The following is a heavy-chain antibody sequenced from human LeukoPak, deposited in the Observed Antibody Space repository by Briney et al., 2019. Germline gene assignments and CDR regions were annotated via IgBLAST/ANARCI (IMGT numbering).Heavy chain of an antibody. D-gene: IGHD4-17*01. CDR1: GGPFSSFA. CDR2: IFPIFGTA. Sequence: ASVKVSCKASGGPFSSFAISWVRQAPGQGLEWLGGIFPIFGTANYAQKFQGRVTITTDESTSTAYMELSSLRSEDTAVYYCASRAAIMTTVTRRTPFGWDYWGQGTLVTVSS. V-gene: IGHV1-69*05. CDR3: ASRAAIMTTVTRRTPFGWDY. J-gene: IGHJ4*02.